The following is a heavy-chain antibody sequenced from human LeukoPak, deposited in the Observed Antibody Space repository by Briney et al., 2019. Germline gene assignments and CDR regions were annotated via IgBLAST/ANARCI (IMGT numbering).Heavy chain of an antibody. CDR2: IYPGDSDT. D-gene: IGHD6-13*01. Sequence: GESLKISCKGSGYSFTSYWIGWVRQMPRKGLEWMGIIYPGDSDTRYSPSFQGQVTISADKSISTAYLQWSSLKASDTAMYYCARHRSSSSWSGGLYYFDYWGQGTLVTVSS. J-gene: IGHJ4*02. V-gene: IGHV5-51*01. CDR1: GYSFTSYW. CDR3: ARHRSSSSWSGGLYYFDY.